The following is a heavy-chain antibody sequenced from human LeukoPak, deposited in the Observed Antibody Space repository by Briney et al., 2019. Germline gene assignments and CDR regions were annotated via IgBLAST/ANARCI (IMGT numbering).Heavy chain of an antibody. CDR2: IGSSGRST. Sequence: GGSLRLSCAASGFTFSNYALSWVRQAPGKGLEWVSGIGSSGRSTYYADSVKGRFTISRDNSKNTLYVQMNSLRAEDTAAYYCARDSVGYYFDYWGQGALVTVSS. CDR1: GFTFSNYA. J-gene: IGHJ4*02. V-gene: IGHV3-23*01. D-gene: IGHD4-23*01. CDR3: ARDSVGYYFDY.